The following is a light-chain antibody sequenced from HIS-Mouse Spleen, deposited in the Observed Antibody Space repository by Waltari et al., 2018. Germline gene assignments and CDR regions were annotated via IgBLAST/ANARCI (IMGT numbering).Light chain of an antibody. CDR2: KDS. CDR3: QSADSSGTYSVV. Sequence: SYELTQPPSVSVSPGQTARITCSGDALPKQYAYWYQQKPGQAPGLVIYKDSERPSGIPARFSGSSSRTTVTLTISGVQAEDEADYYCQSADSSGTYSVVFGGGTKLTVL. J-gene: IGLJ2*01. V-gene: IGLV3-25*03. CDR1: ALPKQY.